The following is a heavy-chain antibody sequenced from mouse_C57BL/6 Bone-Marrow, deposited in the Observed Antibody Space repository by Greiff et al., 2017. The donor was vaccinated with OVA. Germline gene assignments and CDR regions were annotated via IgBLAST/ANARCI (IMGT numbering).Heavy chain of an antibody. CDR1: GYTFTSYW. CDR3: ARSYYYGSSSLYWYFDV. V-gene: IGHV1-64*01. CDR2: IHPNSGST. D-gene: IGHD1-1*01. J-gene: IGHJ1*03. Sequence: QVQLQQPGAELVKPGASVKLSCKASGYTFTSYWMHWVKQRPGQGLEWIGMIHPNSGSTNYNEKFKSKATLTVDKPSSTAYMQLSSLTSEDSAVYYCARSYYYGSSSLYWYFDVWGTGTTVTVSS.